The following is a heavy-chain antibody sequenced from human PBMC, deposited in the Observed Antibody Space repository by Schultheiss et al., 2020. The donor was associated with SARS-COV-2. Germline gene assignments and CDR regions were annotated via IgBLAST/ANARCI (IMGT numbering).Heavy chain of an antibody. CDR2: VSYDGSNK. Sequence: GGSLRLSCAASGFTFSSYWMSWVRQAPGKGLEWVAVVSYDGSNKYYADSVKGRFTISRDNSKNTLYLQMSSLRAEDTAVYYCVKGGGSWYFDLWGRGTLVTVSS. CDR1: GFTFSSYW. D-gene: IGHD1-14*01. CDR3: VKGGGSWYFDL. V-gene: IGHV3-30*14. J-gene: IGHJ2*01.